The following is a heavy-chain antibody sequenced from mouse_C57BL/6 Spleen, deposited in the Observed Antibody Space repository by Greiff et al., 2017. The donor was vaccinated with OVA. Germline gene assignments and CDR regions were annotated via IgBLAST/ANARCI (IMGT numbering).Heavy chain of an antibody. J-gene: IGHJ4*01. CDR3: ARGRPMDY. Sequence: VQLQQSGAELVMPGASVKLSCKASGYTFTSYWMHWVKQRPGQGLEWIGEIDPSDSYTNYNQKFKGKSTLTVDKSSSTAYMQLSSLTSEDSAVYYCARGRPMDYWGQGTSVTVSS. V-gene: IGHV1-69*01. CDR1: GYTFTSYW. CDR2: IDPSDSYT.